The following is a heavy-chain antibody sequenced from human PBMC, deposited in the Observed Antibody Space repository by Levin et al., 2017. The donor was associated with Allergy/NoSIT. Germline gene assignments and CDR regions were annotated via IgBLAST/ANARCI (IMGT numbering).Heavy chain of an antibody. V-gene: IGHV3-74*01. Sequence: GESLKISCAASGFTFSDFWMHWVRQAPGKGLLWVSRINGDGSNTNYADSVKGRFTISRDNAKNTLYLQMDSLRAEDTALYYCAKRHPLGGLYDYWGHGTLVTVSS. CDR2: INGDGSNT. CDR1: GFTFSDFW. J-gene: IGHJ4*01. D-gene: IGHD2-15*01. CDR3: AKRHPLGGLYDY.